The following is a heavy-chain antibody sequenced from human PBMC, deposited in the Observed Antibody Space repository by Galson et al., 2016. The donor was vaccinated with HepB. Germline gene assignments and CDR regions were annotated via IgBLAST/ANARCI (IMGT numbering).Heavy chain of an antibody. J-gene: IGHJ4*02. V-gene: IGHV3-23*01. CDR1: GFTFSSYA. Sequence: SLRLSCAASGFTFSSYAMSWVRQAPGKGLEWVSAISGSGGSTYYADSVKGRFTISRDNSKNTLYLQMNSLRAEDTAVYYCAKSGGIYFDWLFQPVDYWGQGTLVTVSS. D-gene: IGHD3-9*01. CDR3: AKSGGIYFDWLFQPVDY. CDR2: ISGSGGST.